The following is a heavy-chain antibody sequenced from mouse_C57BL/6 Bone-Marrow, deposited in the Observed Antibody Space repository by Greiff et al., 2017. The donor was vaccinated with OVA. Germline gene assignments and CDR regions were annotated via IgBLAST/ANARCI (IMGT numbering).Heavy chain of an antibody. CDR3: ARVYGSLAY. D-gene: IGHD2-2*01. V-gene: IGHV5-4*03. Sequence: EVKLVESGGGLVKPGGSLKLSCAASGFTFISYAMSWVRQTPEKRLEWVATISDGGSYTYYPDNVKGRFTISRDNAKNNLYLQMSHLKSEDTAMYYCARVYGSLAYWGQGTLVTVSA. CDR2: ISDGGSYT. CDR1: GFTFISYA. J-gene: IGHJ3*01.